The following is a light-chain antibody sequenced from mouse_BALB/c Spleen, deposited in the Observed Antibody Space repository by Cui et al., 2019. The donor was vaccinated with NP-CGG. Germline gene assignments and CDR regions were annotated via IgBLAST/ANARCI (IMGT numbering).Light chain of an antibody. J-gene: IGLJ1*01. CDR2: GTN. Sequence: AVVTQESALTTSPGETVTLTCRSSTGAVTTSNYANWVQEKPDHLFTGLIGGTNNRAPGVPARFSGSLIGDKAGLTITGAQTEDEAIYFCALWYSNHWVFGGGTKLTVL. CDR3: ALWYSNHWV. CDR1: TGAVTTSNY. V-gene: IGLV1*01.